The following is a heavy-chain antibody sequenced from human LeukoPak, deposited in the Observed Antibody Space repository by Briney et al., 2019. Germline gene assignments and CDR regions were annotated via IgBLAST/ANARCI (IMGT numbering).Heavy chain of an antibody. Sequence: PGGSLRLSCAASGFTFSGYWMYWVRQAPGKGLVWVSRIKTDGSSTGYADSVKGRFTISRDNAKNTLYLQMNSLRAEDTAVYYCAGESGAAAPGLWGQGTLVTVSS. CDR3: AGESGAAAPGL. CDR1: GFTFSGYW. J-gene: IGHJ4*02. CDR2: IKTDGSST. V-gene: IGHV3-74*01. D-gene: IGHD6-13*01.